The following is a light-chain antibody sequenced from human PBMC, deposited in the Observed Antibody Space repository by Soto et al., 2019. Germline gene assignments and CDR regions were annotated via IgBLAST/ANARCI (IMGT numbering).Light chain of an antibody. CDR1: QSVSSN. CDR3: QQYNNWPRWT. J-gene: IGKJ1*01. Sequence: EIVLTQSPGTLSLSPGDRATLSCRASQSVSSNLAWYQQKPGQAPRLLIYGASTRATGIPARFSGSGSGTEFTLTISSLQSEDFAVYYCQQYNNWPRWTFGQGTKVDIK. V-gene: IGKV3-15*01. CDR2: GAS.